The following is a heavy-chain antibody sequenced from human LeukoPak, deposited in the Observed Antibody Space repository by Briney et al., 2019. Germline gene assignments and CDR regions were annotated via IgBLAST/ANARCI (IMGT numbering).Heavy chain of an antibody. Sequence: PGGSLRLSCVASGFTFSNYAMHWVRQAPGKGLEWVAIISYDGSSKYYADSVKGRLTISRDNSKNTLYLQMNSLRADDTAVYFCARGVPAATSLGYYYYGMDVWGQGTTVTVSS. CDR2: ISYDGSSK. D-gene: IGHD2-2*01. V-gene: IGHV3-30-3*01. CDR1: GFTFSNYA. J-gene: IGHJ6*02. CDR3: ARGVPAATSLGYYYYGMDV.